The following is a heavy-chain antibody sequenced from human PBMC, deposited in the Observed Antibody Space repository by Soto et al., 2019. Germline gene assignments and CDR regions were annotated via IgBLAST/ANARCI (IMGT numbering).Heavy chain of an antibody. J-gene: IGHJ4*02. CDR3: AKESPFSGNTIHIDY. CDR1: GFTFSSYA. Sequence: EVQLLESGGGLVQPGGSLRLSCAASGFTFSSYAMSWVRQAPGKGLEWVSGITSGGTAYYPDSVKGRFTNYRDNSESTLYLQMNSLRDEYTAIYYCAKESPFSGNTIHIDYWGQGTLVTVSS. V-gene: IGHV3-23*01. D-gene: IGHD1-1*01. CDR2: ITSGGTA.